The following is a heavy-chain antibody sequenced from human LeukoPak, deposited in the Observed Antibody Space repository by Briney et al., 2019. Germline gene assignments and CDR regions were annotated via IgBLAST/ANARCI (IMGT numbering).Heavy chain of an antibody. V-gene: IGHV3-33*01. Sequence: PGGSLRLSCAASGFTFSSYGMHWVRQAPGKGLEWVAVIWYDGSNKYYADSVKGRFTISRDNSKNTLYLQMNSLRAEDAAVYYCATLRGILWFGEFDYWGQGTLVTVSS. CDR1: GFTFSSYG. CDR3: ATLRGILWFGEFDY. J-gene: IGHJ4*02. CDR2: IWYDGSNK. D-gene: IGHD3-10*01.